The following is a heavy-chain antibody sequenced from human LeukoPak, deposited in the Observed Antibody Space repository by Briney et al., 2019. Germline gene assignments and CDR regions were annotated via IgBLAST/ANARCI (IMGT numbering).Heavy chain of an antibody. CDR3: AKDSLGYYDSSGYPKTPRYFDL. CDR1: GFTFSSYA. D-gene: IGHD3-22*01. V-gene: IGHV3-23*01. J-gene: IGHJ2*01. Sequence: GGSLRLSCAASGFTFSSYAMHWVRQAPGKGLEWVSAISGSGGSTYYADSVKGRFTISRDNSKNTLYLQMNSLRAEDTAVYYRAKDSLGYYDSSGYPKTPRYFDLWGRGTLVTVSS. CDR2: ISGSGGST.